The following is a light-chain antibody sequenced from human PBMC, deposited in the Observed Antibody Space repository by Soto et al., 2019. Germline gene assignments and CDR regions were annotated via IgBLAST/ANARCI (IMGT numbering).Light chain of an antibody. CDR2: LERSGSY. J-gene: IGLJ2*01. CDR3: ETWDSNTRV. Sequence: QSVLTQSSSASASLGSSVRLTCTLSSGHSGYVIAWHQQQPGKAPRYLMKLERSGSYNKGSGVPDRFSGSSSGADRYFTISNLQSEDEADYYCETWDSNTRVFGGGTKLT. CDR1: SGHSGYV. V-gene: IGLV4-60*03.